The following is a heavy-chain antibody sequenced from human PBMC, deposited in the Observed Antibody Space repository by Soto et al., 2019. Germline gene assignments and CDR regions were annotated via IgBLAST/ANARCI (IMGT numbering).Heavy chain of an antibody. CDR2: IYSGGST. CDR3: AIDTPDYGDYTFDS. V-gene: IGHV3-66*01. D-gene: IGHD4-17*01. J-gene: IGHJ4*02. Sequence: EVQLVESGGGLVQPGGSLRLSCAASGFTVSSNYMSWVRQAPGKGLEWVSVIYSGGSTYYTDSVKGRITIYRDNSTNTLYLQMNSLRADDTAVYYCAIDTPDYGDYTFDSWGQGTLVTVSS. CDR1: GFTVSSNY.